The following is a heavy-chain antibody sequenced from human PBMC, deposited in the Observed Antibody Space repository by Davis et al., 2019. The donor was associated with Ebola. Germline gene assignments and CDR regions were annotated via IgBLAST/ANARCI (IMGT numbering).Heavy chain of an antibody. CDR2: INPSSGDT. Sequence: ASVKVSCKASGYTFTAHYLHWVRQAPGQGLEWMGWINPSSGDTKYAPKFQGIISMTRETTTNTAYRELTRPTVDDTAVYFCARGSNFWSGYFMAYFDYWGQGTLVTVSS. J-gene: IGHJ4*02. CDR3: ARGSNFWSGYFMAYFDY. D-gene: IGHD3-3*01. V-gene: IGHV1-2*02. CDR1: GYTFTAHY.